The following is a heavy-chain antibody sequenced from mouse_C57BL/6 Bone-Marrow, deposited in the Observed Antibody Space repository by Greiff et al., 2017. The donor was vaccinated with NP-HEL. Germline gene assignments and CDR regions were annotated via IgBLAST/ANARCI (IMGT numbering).Heavy chain of an antibody. J-gene: IGHJ1*03. Sequence: EVKLMESGPELVKPGDSVKISCKASGYSFTGYFMNWVMQSHGKSLEWIGRINPYNGDTFYNQKFKGKATLTVDKSSSTAHMELRSLTSEDSAVYYCAREGYYGSIFYWYFDVWGTGTTVTVSS. CDR2: INPYNGDT. D-gene: IGHD1-1*01. CDR3: AREGYYGSIFYWYFDV. V-gene: IGHV1-20*01. CDR1: GYSFTGYF.